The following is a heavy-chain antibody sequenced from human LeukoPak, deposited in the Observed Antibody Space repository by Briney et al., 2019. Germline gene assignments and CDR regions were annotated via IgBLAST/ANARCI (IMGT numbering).Heavy chain of an antibody. J-gene: IGHJ3*02. V-gene: IGHV3-30*02. CDR3: ATLVRSDILTGYYAPDAFDI. CDR2: IRYDGSNK. Sequence: GGSLRLSCAASGFTLSSYGMHWVRQAPGKGLERVAFIRYDGSNKYYADSVKGRFTISRDNSKNTLYLQMNSLRAEDTAVYYCATLVRSDILTGYYAPDAFDIWGQGTMVTVSS. D-gene: IGHD3-9*01. CDR1: GFTLSSYG.